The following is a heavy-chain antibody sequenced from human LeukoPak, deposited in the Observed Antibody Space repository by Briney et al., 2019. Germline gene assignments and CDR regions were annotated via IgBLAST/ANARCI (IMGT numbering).Heavy chain of an antibody. CDR3: AKHGGNSRNYFDY. D-gene: IGHD4-23*01. V-gene: IGHV1-3*03. CDR2: INAGNGNT. Sequence: ASVKVSCKASGYTFTNYAMHWVRQAPGQRLEWMGWINAGNGNTKYSQEFQGRVTITRDTSASTAYMELSSLRAEDTAVYYCAKHGGNSRNYFDYWGQGTLVTVSS. CDR1: GYTFTNYA. J-gene: IGHJ4*02.